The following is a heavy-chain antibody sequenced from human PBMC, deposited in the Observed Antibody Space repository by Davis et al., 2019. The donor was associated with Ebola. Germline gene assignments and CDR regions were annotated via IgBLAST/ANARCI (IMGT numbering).Heavy chain of an antibody. CDR2: INHSGST. CDR3: ARGSADGFLEWSYFDH. V-gene: IGHV4-34*01. CDR1: GFTFSDYY. J-gene: IGHJ4*02. Sequence: GSLRLSCEASGFTFSDYYMGWIRHAPGKGLDWIGEINHSGSTNYNPSLKSRVTISVDTSKNQFSLKLSSVTAADTAVYYCARGSADGFLEWSYFDHWGQGTLVTVSS. D-gene: IGHD3-3*01.